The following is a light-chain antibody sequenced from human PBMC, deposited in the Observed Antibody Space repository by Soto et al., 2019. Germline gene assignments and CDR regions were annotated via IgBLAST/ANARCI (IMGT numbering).Light chain of an antibody. J-gene: IGLJ2*01. Sequence: QSALTQPASLSGSPGQSITISCTGTSSDVGAYNYVSWYQHHPGKAPKVIIYEVSNRPSGVSNRFSGSKTGNTASLTISGLQAEDEADYYCNSYTVSNTVIFGGGTKLTVL. V-gene: IGLV2-14*01. CDR2: EVS. CDR1: SSDVGAYNY. CDR3: NSYTVSNTVI.